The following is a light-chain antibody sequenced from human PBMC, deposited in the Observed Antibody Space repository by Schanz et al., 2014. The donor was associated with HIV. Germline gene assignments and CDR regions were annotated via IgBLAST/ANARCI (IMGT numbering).Light chain of an antibody. Sequence: EIVMTQTPGTLSLSPGERATLSCRASQSVSSSYLAWYQQAPGQAPRLLIYGASGRATGIPDRFSGSGSGTEFTLTIDSLQSEDLAVYFCQQYNNWPRTFGRGTKVEIK. V-gene: IGKV3D-15*01. CDR2: GAS. CDR3: QQYNNWPRT. J-gene: IGKJ1*01. CDR1: QSVSSSY.